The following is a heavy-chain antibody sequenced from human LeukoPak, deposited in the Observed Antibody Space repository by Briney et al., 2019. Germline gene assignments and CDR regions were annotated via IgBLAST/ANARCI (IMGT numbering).Heavy chain of an antibody. CDR2: ISSSSSYI. D-gene: IGHD2-15*01. CDR3: ARDRGYCSGGSCYPYYFDY. CDR1: GLTFSSYS. J-gene: IGHJ4*02. V-gene: IGHV3-21*04. Sequence: PGGSLRLSCAASGLTFSSYSMNWVRQAPGKGLEWVSSISSSSSYIYYADSVKGRFTISRDNSKNTLYLQMNSLRAEDTAVYYCARDRGYCSGGSCYPYYFDYWGQGTLVTVSS.